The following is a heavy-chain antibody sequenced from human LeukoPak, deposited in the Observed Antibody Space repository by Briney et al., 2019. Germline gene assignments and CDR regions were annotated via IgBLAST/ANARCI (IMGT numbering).Heavy chain of an antibody. CDR3: AGARHGDYRWDY. V-gene: IGHV5-51*01. Sequence: GESLQISCQDSGYSFTNYWIGWARQMPGKGLEWMGIIHSADSNTKYSPSFQGQVTISADKSISTAYLQWSGLKASDTAMYYCAGARHGDYRWDYWGQGTLVTVSS. CDR1: GYSFTNYW. D-gene: IGHD4-17*01. CDR2: IHSADSNT. J-gene: IGHJ4*02.